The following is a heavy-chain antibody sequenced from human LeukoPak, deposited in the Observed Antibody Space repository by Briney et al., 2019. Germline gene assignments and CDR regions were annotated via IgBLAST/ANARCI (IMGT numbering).Heavy chain of an antibody. CDR1: GFTFSSYG. CDR3: AKDQGSGLDGTCDY. Sequence: GGSLRLSCAASGFTFSSYGMHWVRQAPGKGLEWVAVIWYDGSNKHYADSVKGRFTISRDNSKNTLYLQMNSLRAEDTAVYYCAKDQGSGLDGTCDYWGQGTLVTVSS. V-gene: IGHV3-33*06. J-gene: IGHJ4*02. D-gene: IGHD6-19*01. CDR2: IWYDGSNK.